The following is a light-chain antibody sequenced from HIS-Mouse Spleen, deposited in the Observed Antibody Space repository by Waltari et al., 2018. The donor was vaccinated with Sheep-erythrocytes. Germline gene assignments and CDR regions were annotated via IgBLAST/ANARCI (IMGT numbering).Light chain of an antibody. V-gene: IGLV2-23*01. Sequence: QSALTQPASVSGSPGQSITISCTGTSSEVGSYNLVSWYQQHPGKAPKLMIYEGSKRPSGVSNRFSGSKSGNTASLTISGLQAEDEADYYCAAWDDSLNGVVFGGGTKLTVL. J-gene: IGLJ2*01. CDR1: SSEVGSYNL. CDR3: AAWDDSLNGVV. CDR2: EGS.